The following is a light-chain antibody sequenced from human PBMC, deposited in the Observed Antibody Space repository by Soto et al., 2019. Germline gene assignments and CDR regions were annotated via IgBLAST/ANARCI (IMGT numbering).Light chain of an antibody. V-gene: IGKV3-20*01. J-gene: IGKJ4*01. CDR2: GAS. CDR1: QSVSSDC. Sequence: EIVLTQSPGSLSVSPGERATLSCRASQSVSSDCLAWYRQRPGQAPRLLIYGASSRATGIPDRFSGSGSGTDFTLTISRLEPEDFAVYYCQQYNSWPLTFGGGTKVDIK. CDR3: QQYNSWPLT.